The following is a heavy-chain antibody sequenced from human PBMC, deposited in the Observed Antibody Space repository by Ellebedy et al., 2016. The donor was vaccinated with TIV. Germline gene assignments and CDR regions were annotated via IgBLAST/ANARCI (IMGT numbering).Heavy chain of an antibody. CDR2: LYSSGTT. CDR1: GGSVSRYF. V-gene: IGHV4-59*02. CDR3: ARGQVSSTYYGPFDFDL. J-gene: IGHJ4*02. Sequence: MPGGSLRLSCIVSGGSVSRYFWSWLRQSPGKGLEWIGYLYSSGTTEYSPSLKSRVTMSVDTFKNQLSLKLTSVTAADTAMYYCARGQVSSTYYGPFDFDLWGQGALVTVSS. D-gene: IGHD3-3*01.